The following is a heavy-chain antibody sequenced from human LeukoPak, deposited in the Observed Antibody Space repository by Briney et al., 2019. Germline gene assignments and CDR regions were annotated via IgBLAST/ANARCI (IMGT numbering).Heavy chain of an antibody. V-gene: IGHV4-59*01. CDR2: IYYSGST. Sequence: SETLSLTCTVSGGSISSYYWSWIRQPPGKGLEWIGYIYYSGSTNYNPSLKSRVTISVDTSKNQFSLKLSSVTAADTAVYYCARGIVGATDPGYGMDVWGQGTTVTVSS. CDR3: ARGIVGATDPGYGMDV. J-gene: IGHJ6*02. CDR1: GGSISSYY. D-gene: IGHD1-26*01.